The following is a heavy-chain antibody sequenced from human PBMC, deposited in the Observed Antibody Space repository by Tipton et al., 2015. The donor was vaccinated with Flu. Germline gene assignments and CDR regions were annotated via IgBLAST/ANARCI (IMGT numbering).Heavy chain of an antibody. V-gene: IGHV4-59*01. CDR2: IYYSGST. J-gene: IGHJ6*03. CDR1: GGSISSYY. Sequence: TLSLTCTVSGGSISSYYWSWIRQPPGKGLEWIGYIYYSGSTNYNPSLKSRVTISVDTSKNQFSLKLSSVTAADTAVYYCARGDSSGSRYYYMDVWGKGTTVTVSS. CDR3: ARGDSSGSRYYYMDV. D-gene: IGHD1-26*01.